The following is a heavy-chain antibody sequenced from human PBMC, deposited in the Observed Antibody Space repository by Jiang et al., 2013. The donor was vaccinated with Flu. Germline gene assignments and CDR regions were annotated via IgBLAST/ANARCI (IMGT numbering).Heavy chain of an antibody. J-gene: IGHJ4*02. CDR2: IYHSGST. Sequence: GSGLVKPSETLSLTCTVSGGSISSINWWSWVRQPPGKGLEWIGEIYHSGSTNYNPSLKSRVTISVDKSKNQFSLMLTSVTAADTAVYYCARTGSCDGTSCLDYWGQGTLVTVSS. D-gene: IGHD2-2*01. CDR1: GGSISSINW. CDR3: ARTGSCDGTSCLDY. V-gene: IGHV4-4*02.